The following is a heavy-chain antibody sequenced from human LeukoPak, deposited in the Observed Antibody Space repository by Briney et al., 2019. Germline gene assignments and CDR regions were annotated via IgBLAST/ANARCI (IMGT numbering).Heavy chain of an antibody. CDR1: GFTFSSYA. Sequence: PGGSLRLSCAASGFTFSSYAMSWVRQAPGKGLEWVSAISGSGGSTYYADSVKGRFTISRDNSKNTLYLQMNSLRAEDTAVYYCAKDQAEYYYDSSGYWLYWGQGTLVTVSS. D-gene: IGHD3-22*01. CDR3: AKDQAEYYYDSSGYWLY. J-gene: IGHJ4*02. CDR2: ISGSGGST. V-gene: IGHV3-23*01.